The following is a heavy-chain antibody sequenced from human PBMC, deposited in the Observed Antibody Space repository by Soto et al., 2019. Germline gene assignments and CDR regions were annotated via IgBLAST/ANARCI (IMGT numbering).Heavy chain of an antibody. CDR3: ARGVAGSGFDL. CDR2: TYYRSNWRH. CDR1: WASFSSNTAA. Sequence: SQALSLTCAISWASFSSNTAAWNCIRSSPSRGLEWLGRTYYRSNWRHDYAVSVKSRITVNPDTSKNHFSLQLNSVTPDDTAVYYCARGVAGSGFDLWGQGTLVTVSS. D-gene: IGHD6-19*01. J-gene: IGHJ4*02. V-gene: IGHV6-1*01.